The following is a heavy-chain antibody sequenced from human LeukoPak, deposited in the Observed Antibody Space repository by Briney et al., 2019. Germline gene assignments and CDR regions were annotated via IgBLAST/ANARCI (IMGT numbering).Heavy chain of an antibody. D-gene: IGHD2-15*01. V-gene: IGHV4-59*01. J-gene: IGHJ4*02. CDR1: GGSISSYY. Sequence: SEILSLTCTVSGGSISSYYWSWIRQPPGKGLEWIGYIYYSGSTNYNPSLKSRVTISVDTSKNQFSLKLRSVTAADTAVYYCAGVTGYVIEDNFDYWGQGTLVTVSS. CDR2: IYYSGST. CDR3: AGVTGYVIEDNFDY.